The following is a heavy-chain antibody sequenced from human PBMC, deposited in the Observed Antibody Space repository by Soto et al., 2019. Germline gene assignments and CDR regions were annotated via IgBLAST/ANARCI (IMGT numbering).Heavy chain of an antibody. CDR2: IIPIFGTA. CDR1: GYTFTSYG. CDR3: ARGWGYDSSDYYYAY. D-gene: IGHD3-22*01. V-gene: IGHV1-69*13. J-gene: IGHJ4*02. Sequence: QVQLVQSGAEVKKPGASVKVSCKASGYTFTSYGISWVRQAPGQGLEWMGGIIPIFGTANHAQKFQGRVTIIADESTSTAYMELSSLRSEDTAIYYCARGWGYDSSDYYYAYWGQGTLVIVSS.